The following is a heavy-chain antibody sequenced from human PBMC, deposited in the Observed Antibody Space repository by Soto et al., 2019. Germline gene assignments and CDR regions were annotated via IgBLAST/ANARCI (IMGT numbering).Heavy chain of an antibody. CDR1: GYTFTSYA. Sequence: ASVKVSCKASGYTFTSYAMHWVRQAPGQRLEWMGWINAGNGNTKYSQKFQGRVTITRDTSASTAYMELSSLRSEDTAVYYCARDGCSGGSCYSGSIFDYWGQGTLVTVS. V-gene: IGHV1-3*01. D-gene: IGHD2-15*01. J-gene: IGHJ4*02. CDR3: ARDGCSGGSCYSGSIFDY. CDR2: INAGNGNT.